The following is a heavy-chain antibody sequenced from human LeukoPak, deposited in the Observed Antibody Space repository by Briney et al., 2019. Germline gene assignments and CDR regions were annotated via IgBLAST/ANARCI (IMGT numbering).Heavy chain of an antibody. CDR3: AREPYSSGWYGDPYFDY. D-gene: IGHD6-19*01. J-gene: IGHJ4*02. CDR2: IYTSGST. Sequence: SETLSLTCTVSGGSISSYYWSWLRQPAGKGLEWIGRIYTSGSTNYNPSLKSRVTMSVDTSKNQFSLKLSSVTAADTAVYYCAREPYSSGWYGDPYFDYWGQGTLVTVSS. CDR1: GGSISSYY. V-gene: IGHV4-4*07.